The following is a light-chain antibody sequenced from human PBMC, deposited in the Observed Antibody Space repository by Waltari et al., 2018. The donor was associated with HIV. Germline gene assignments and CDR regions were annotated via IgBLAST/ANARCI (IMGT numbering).Light chain of an antibody. Sequence: DIQMTQSPSSLSASVGDRVTITCRASQSISSYLNWYQQKPGKAPELLIYAASSLQSGVPSRFNGSGSGTDFTLTISSLQPEDFATYYCQQSYGTPRTFGQGTKVEIK. CDR3: QQSYGTPRT. V-gene: IGKV1-39*01. J-gene: IGKJ1*01. CDR2: AAS. CDR1: QSISSY.